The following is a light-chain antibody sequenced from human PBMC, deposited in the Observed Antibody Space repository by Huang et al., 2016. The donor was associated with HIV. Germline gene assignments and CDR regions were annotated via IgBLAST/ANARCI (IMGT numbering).Light chain of an antibody. CDR1: QTIKNIY. CDR2: GAS. Sequence: EIVLTQSPATLSLSPGERATVSCRVSQTIKNIYLAWYQQKPGQGPRLLIYGASSRATDIPDRFRGSGSGTDFTLTINRLEPEDFAVYYCQQYDSSQGISFGQGTRLEMK. V-gene: IGKV3-20*01. J-gene: IGKJ5*01. CDR3: QQYDSSQGIS.